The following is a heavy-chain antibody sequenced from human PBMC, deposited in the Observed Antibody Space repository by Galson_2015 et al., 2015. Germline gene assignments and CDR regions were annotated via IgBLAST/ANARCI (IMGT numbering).Heavy chain of an antibody. Sequence: SLRLSCASSGFTFSSYAMSWVRQAPGKGLEWVSAISGSGGSTYYADSVKGRFTISRDNSKNTLYLQMNSLRAEDTAVYYCTKPYFGAFTVTTWVFVYSGQGTLVAVAS. CDR1: GFTFSSYA. J-gene: IGHJ4*02. CDR2: ISGSGGST. CDR3: TKPYFGAFTVTTWVFVY. D-gene: IGHD4-11*01. V-gene: IGHV3-23*01.